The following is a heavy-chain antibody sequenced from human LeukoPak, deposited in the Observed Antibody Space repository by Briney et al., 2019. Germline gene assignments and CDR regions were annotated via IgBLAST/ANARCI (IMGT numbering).Heavy chain of an antibody. D-gene: IGHD3-10*01. CDR2: IYYSGST. J-gene: IGHJ4*02. V-gene: IGHV4-39*01. Sequence: SETLSLTCTVSGGSISSSSYYRGWIRQPPGKGLEWIGSIYYSGSTYYNPSLKSRVTISVDTSKNQFSLKLSSVTAADTAVYYCARHESGYYYGSGRTTIDYWGQGTLVTVSS. CDR3: ARHESGYYYGSGRTTIDY. CDR1: GGSISSSSYY.